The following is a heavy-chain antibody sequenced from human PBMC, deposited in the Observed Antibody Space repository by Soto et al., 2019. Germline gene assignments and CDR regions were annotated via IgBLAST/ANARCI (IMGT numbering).Heavy chain of an antibody. CDR2: INPSGGST. Sequence: QVQLVQSGAEVKKPGASVKVSCKASGYIFTNHYIHWVRQAPGQGLEWMGIINPSGGSTNYLQKFQGRITMTRYTSTSTGYMELSSLISEDTAVYFCARADYYDSSGFYYDCWGQGTLVTVSS. D-gene: IGHD3-22*01. CDR1: GYIFTNHY. V-gene: IGHV1-46*01. CDR3: ARADYYDSSGFYYDC. J-gene: IGHJ4*02.